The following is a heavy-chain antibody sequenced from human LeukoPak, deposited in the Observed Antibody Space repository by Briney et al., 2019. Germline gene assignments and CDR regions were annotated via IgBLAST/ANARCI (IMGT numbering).Heavy chain of an antibody. CDR1: GGSISSYY. J-gene: IGHJ5*02. Sequence: SETLSLTCTVSGGSISSYYWGWIRQPPGKGLEWIGYIYYSGSTNYNPSLKSRVTISVDTSKNQFSLKLSSVTAADTAVYYCARSYYYDSSGYYYGWFDPWGQGTLVTVSS. V-gene: IGHV4-59*08. CDR2: IYYSGST. D-gene: IGHD3-22*01. CDR3: ARSYYYDSSGYYYGWFDP.